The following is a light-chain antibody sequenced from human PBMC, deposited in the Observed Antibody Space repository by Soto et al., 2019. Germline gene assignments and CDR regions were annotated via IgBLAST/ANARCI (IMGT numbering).Light chain of an antibody. CDR3: QQHGRSPPSWT. Sequence: ETVLTQSPGTLSLSPGEGATLFCRASQSVSNNLLAWYQQKPGQAPRLLIYDASTRATGIPDRFSGSGSGTDFTLAISRRGPEDFAVYYCQQHGRSPPSWTFGQGTKVEVK. J-gene: IGKJ1*01. V-gene: IGKV3-20*01. CDR2: DAS. CDR1: QSVSNNL.